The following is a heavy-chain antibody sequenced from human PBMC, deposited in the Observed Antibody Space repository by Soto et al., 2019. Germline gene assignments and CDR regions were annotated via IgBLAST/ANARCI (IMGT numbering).Heavy chain of an antibody. CDR2: IKSMTDGGTP. V-gene: IGHV3-15*07. Sequence: EVHLVESGGGLVKPGESLGLSCAASGFSFSDAWMNWVRQAPGKGLEWVGRIKSMTDGGTPDYAAPVNGRFSISRDDSKNTLYLQMSSLKTDDTAVYYCTRGRLSGHYTDYWGRGTLVTVSS. D-gene: IGHD5-12*01. CDR3: TRGRLSGHYTDY. J-gene: IGHJ4*02. CDR1: GFSFSDAW.